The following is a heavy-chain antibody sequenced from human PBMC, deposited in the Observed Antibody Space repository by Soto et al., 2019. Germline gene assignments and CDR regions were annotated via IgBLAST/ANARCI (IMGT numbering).Heavy chain of an antibody. CDR1: GFPFSDYV. J-gene: IGHJ3*01. CDR2: MTYDGATE. CDR3: ARVRLTISVNAALDV. D-gene: IGHD3-10*01. Sequence: QVHLVESGGGVVQPGRSLRLSCAASGFPFSDYVIHWVRQAAGKGLEWVASMTYDGATEYYADSVKGRFTVSRDNSKRTLSLQMNSLRPEDTAVYYCARVRLTISVNAALDVWGQGTTVTVSS. V-gene: IGHV3-30*14.